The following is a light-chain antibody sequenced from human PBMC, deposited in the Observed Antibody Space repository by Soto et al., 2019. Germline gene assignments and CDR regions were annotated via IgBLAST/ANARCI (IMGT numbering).Light chain of an antibody. J-gene: IGLJ1*01. CDR2: NNN. Sequence: QSVLTQPPSASGTLGQRVSISCSGSSSNIGSNPVNWYQQLPGTAPRLLIYNNNQRPSGVPARFSGSKSGTSASLAISGLQSEHEADYYCAAWDDSLSGPVFGTGTKVTVL. CDR1: SSNIGSNP. CDR3: AAWDDSLSGPV. V-gene: IGLV1-44*01.